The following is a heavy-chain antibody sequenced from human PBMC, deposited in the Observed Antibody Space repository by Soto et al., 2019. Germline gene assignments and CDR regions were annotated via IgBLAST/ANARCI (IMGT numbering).Heavy chain of an antibody. CDR1: GGSLTSGTYS. Sequence: QLQLRESGSRLVKPSQTLSLTCAVSGGSLTSGTYSWNWIRQPPGKGLEWIGYIFPSGTTYYNPSLKSRVSISLDVSKNQFSLNLRSLTAADTAVYYCARGREFDSWGQGTLVTVSS. CDR2: IFPSGTT. J-gene: IGHJ4*02. V-gene: IGHV4-30-2*01. CDR3: ARGREFDS.